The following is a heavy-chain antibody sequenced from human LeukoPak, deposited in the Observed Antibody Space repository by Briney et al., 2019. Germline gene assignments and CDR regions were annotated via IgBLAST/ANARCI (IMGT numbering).Heavy chain of an antibody. V-gene: IGHV3-30-3*01. D-gene: IGHD4-23*01. CDR3: ARDMTTVVTPGAYYYGMHV. Sequence: GGSLRLSCAASGFTFSSYAMSWVRQAPGKGLEWVAIISYDGSNKYYADSVKGRFTISRDNSKNTLYLQMNSLRAEDTAVYYCARDMTTVVTPGAYYYGMHVWGQGTTVTVSS. CDR1: GFTFSSYA. CDR2: ISYDGSNK. J-gene: IGHJ6*02.